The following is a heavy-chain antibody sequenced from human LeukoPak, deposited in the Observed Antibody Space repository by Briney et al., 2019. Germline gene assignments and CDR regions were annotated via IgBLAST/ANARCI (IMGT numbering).Heavy chain of an antibody. D-gene: IGHD3-10*01. J-gene: IGHJ6*02. Sequence: SETLSLTCTVSGGSISSYYWSWIRQPPGKGLEWIGYIYYSGSTNYNPSLKSRVTISVDTSKNQFSLKLSSVTAADTAVYYCARLPFYMVRGVRDYYYGMDVWGQGTTVTVSS. CDR2: IYYSGST. CDR3: ARLPFYMVRGVRDYYYGMDV. V-gene: IGHV4-59*08. CDR1: GGSISSYY.